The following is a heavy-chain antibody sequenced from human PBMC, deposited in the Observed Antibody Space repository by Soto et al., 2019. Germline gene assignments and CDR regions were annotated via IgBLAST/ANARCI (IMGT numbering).Heavy chain of an antibody. V-gene: IGHV2-5*05. CDR1: GFSISADGVG. Sequence: QITLKESGPTLVKPTQTLRLTFSCYGFSISADGVGVGWIRQPPGTALEWLAILYWDNVKRYVPSLNSRLPITKDTSSNEVVLTMANVDPVDTATYFCARSRRSASCAGGNCYHSDSWGQGTLVTVSS. CDR2: LYWDNVK. J-gene: IGHJ4*02. CDR3: ARSRRSASCAGGNCYHSDS. D-gene: IGHD2-15*01.